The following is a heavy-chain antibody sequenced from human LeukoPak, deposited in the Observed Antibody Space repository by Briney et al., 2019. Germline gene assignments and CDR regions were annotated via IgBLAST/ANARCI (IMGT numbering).Heavy chain of an antibody. J-gene: IGHJ4*02. CDR1: GFTFSSYW. CDR3: ARDCGGGSCIDY. V-gene: IGHV3-74*01. Sequence: GGSLRLSCAASGFTFSSYWMHWVRQAPGKGLVWVSRINTDGSSTNYADSVKGRFTISRDNGKNTLYLQMNSLRAEDTAVYYCARDCGGGSCIDYWGQGTLVTVSS. D-gene: IGHD2-15*01. CDR2: INTDGSST.